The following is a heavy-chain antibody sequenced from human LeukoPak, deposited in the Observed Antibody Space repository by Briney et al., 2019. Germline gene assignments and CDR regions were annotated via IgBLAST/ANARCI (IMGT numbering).Heavy chain of an antibody. V-gene: IGHV3-53*01. J-gene: IGHJ6*04. D-gene: IGHD2-2*01. CDR1: GFIVSANY. Sequence: PGGSLRLSCAASGFIVSANYMSWVRQAPGKGLEWVSVIYTGGITYDAASVKGRFTISRDNSKNTVYLQMTSLRAEDTAVYYCAKEGDCSTTSCLTGGLDVWGKGTTVTVSS. CDR2: IYTGGIT. CDR3: AKEGDCSTTSCLTGGLDV.